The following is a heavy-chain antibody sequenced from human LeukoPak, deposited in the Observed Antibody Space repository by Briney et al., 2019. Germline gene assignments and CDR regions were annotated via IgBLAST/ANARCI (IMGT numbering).Heavy chain of an antibody. J-gene: IGHJ4*02. V-gene: IGHV1-69*13. CDR3: ASEDCTNGVCLPNFDY. CDR2: IIPIFGTA. CDR1: GGTFSSYA. Sequence: ASVKVSCKASGGTFSSYAISWVRQAPGQGLEWMGGIIPIFGTANYAQKFQGRVTITADESTSTAYMELSSLRSEDTAVYYCASEDCTNGVCLPNFDYWGQGTLVTVSS. D-gene: IGHD2-8*01.